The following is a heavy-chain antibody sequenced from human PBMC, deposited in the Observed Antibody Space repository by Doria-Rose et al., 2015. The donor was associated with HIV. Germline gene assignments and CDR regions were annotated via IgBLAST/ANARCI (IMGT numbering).Heavy chain of an antibody. CDR1: GFTFSDYS. CDR2: ISSSGSSI. D-gene: IGHD3-22*01. CDR3: ARDAHYDSSGYFNY. Sequence: LRLSCAASGFTFSDYSMSWIRQAPEKGLEWVSYISSSGSSIHYADSVKGRFTISGDNAKNSLYLQMNSLRAEDTAVYYCARDAHYDSSGYFNYWGQGTLVTVSS. V-gene: IGHV3-11*04. J-gene: IGHJ4*02.